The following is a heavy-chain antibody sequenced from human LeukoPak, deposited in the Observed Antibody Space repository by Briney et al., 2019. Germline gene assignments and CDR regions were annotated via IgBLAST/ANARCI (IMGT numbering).Heavy chain of an antibody. Sequence: GASVKVSCKASGYTFTGYYMHWVRQAPGQGLEWMGWINPNSGGTNYAQKFQGRVTMTRDTSISTAYMELSRLRSDDTAVYYCARVPRRITIFGVASGRAFDIWGQGTMVTVSS. D-gene: IGHD3-3*01. CDR2: INPNSGGT. CDR1: GYTFTGYY. V-gene: IGHV1-2*02. J-gene: IGHJ3*02. CDR3: ARVPRRITIFGVASGRAFDI.